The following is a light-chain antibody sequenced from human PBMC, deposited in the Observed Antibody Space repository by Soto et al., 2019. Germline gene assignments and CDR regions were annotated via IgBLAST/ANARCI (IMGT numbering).Light chain of an antibody. CDR2: WAS. CDR3: QHYLSLPFT. J-gene: IGKJ4*01. V-gene: IGKV4-1*01. Sequence: DIVMTQSPDSLAVSLGERATINCKSSQSVLNWSNNKNSLAWYQQKPGQPPKLLLYWASTRESGVPDRFSGSGSETEFTLTISGLQAEDEAVYSCQHYLSLPFTFGGGTKVEIK. CDR1: QSVLNWSNNKNS.